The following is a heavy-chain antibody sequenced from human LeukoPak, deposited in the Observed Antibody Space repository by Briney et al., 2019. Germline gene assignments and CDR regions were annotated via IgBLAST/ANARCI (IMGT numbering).Heavy chain of an antibody. CDR1: GGSIISSSYY. CDR2: IYTSGST. Sequence: SETLSLTCTVSGGSIISSSYYWGWIRQPAGKGLEWIGRIYTSGSTNYNPSLKSRVTMSVDTSKNQFSLKLSSVTAADTAVYYCARGSLPAAMGYYYMDVWGKGTTVTVSS. J-gene: IGHJ6*03. D-gene: IGHD2-2*01. V-gene: IGHV4-61*02. CDR3: ARGSLPAAMGYYYMDV.